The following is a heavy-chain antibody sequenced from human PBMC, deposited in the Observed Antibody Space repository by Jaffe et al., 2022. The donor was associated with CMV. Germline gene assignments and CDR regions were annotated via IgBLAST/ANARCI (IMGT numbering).Heavy chain of an antibody. CDR1: GYTFTGYY. V-gene: IGHV1-2*02. J-gene: IGHJ6*02. Sequence: QVQLVQSGAEVKKPGASVKVSCKASGYTFTGYYMHWVRQAPGQGLEWMGWINPNSGGTNYAQKFQGRVTMTRDTSISTAYMELSRLRSDDTAVYYCARVSSTIFGVVILHRGMDVWGQGTTVTVSS. D-gene: IGHD3-3*01. CDR3: ARVSSTIFGVVILHRGMDV. CDR2: INPNSGGT.